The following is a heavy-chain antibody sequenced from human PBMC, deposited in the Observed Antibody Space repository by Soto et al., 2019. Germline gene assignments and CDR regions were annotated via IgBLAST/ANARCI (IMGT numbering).Heavy chain of an antibody. Sequence: QVQLVESGGGVVQPGRSLRLSCAASGFTFSSYGIHWVRQAPGKGLEWVALISYDGTDKYYADSVKGRFTISRDNSKNTLYLQMSSLGPDDTAGYYCVKERYAQLWLEDYGMDVWGQGTTVTV. CDR1: GFTFSSYG. V-gene: IGHV3-30*18. J-gene: IGHJ6*02. CDR2: ISYDGTDK. D-gene: IGHD5-18*01. CDR3: VKERYAQLWLEDYGMDV.